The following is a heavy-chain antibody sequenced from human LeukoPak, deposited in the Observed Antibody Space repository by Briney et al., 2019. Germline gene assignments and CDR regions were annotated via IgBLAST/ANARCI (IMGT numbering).Heavy chain of an antibody. CDR1: GGSISSGDHY. D-gene: IGHD1-7*01. CDR2: IYYSGST. CDR3: ARETTLPLNWFDP. Sequence: PSETLSLTCTVSGGSISSGDHYWSWIRQPPGKGLEWIGYIYYSGSTYYNPSLKSRITISIDTSKNQFSLKMTSVTAADTAVYYCARETTLPLNWFDPRGQGTLVTVSS. V-gene: IGHV4-30-4*08. J-gene: IGHJ5*02.